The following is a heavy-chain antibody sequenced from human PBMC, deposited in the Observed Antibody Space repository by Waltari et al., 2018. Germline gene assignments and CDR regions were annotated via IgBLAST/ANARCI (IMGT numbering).Heavy chain of an antibody. CDR1: GFTSVTHA. CDR3: AKPFYNWDDPLHS. V-gene: IGHV3-23*01. CDR2: ISVSDAT. J-gene: IGHJ1*01. D-gene: IGHD1-20*01. Sequence: EVQLLESGGSLVQPGGSLRLSCQASGFTSVTHAINWVRQAPGKGLEWVSSISVSDATYYADSVKGRFTISRDYSDNTVYLQMDSLRADDTAVYFCAKPFYNWDDPLHSWGQGTPVTVSS.